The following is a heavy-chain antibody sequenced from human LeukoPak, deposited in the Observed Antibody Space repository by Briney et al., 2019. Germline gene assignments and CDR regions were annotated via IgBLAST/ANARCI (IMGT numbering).Heavy chain of an antibody. V-gene: IGHV3-48*01. CDR3: PLELGEGFDY. CDR2: ISSGGGTI. CDR1: GFTFSSYS. J-gene: IGHJ4*02. D-gene: IGHD1-7*01. Sequence: GGSLGLSCADSGFTFSSYSMNWVRKAPGKGLEWISYISSGGGTIYYADSVKGRFTISRDNAKNSLYLQMTSLRAEDTAVYYCPLELGEGFDYWGQGTLVTVSS.